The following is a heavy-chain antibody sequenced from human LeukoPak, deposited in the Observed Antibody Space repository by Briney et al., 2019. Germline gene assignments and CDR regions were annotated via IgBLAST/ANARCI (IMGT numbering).Heavy chain of an antibody. V-gene: IGHV3-66*01. J-gene: IGHJ4*02. D-gene: IGHD3-22*01. CDR2: IYSGGST. CDR3: ARGYGYYYDSSGYYAD. Sequence: PGGSLRLSCAASGFTVSSNYMSWVRQAPGKGLEWVSVIYSGGSTYYADSVKGRFTISRDNSKNTLYLQTNSLRAEDTAVYYCARGYGYYYDSSGYYADWGQGTLVTVSS. CDR1: GFTVSSNY.